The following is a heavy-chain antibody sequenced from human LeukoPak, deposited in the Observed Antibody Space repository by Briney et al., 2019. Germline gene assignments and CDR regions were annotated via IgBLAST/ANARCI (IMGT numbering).Heavy chain of an antibody. CDR3: ARNLRRYSSSWSHDAFDI. D-gene: IGHD6-13*01. CDR2: MNPNSGNT. Sequence: ASVKVSCKASGYTFTSYDINWVRQATGQGLEWMGWMNPNSGNTGYAQKFQGRVTMTRNTSISTAYMELSSLRSEDTAVYYCARNLRRYSSSWSHDAFDIWGQGTMVTVSS. CDR1: GYTFTSYD. J-gene: IGHJ3*02. V-gene: IGHV1-8*01.